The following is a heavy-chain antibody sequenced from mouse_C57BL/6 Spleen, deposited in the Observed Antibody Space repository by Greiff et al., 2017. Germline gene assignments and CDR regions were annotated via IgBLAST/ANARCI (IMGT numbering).Heavy chain of an antibody. CDR3: ARGSSYDY. V-gene: IGHV1-80*01. J-gene: IGHJ2*01. Sequence: QVQLQQSGAELVKPGASVKISCKASGYAFSSYWVNWVKQRPGKGLEWIGQIYPGDGDTNYNGKFKGKATLTADKSSSTAYMQLSSLTSEDSAVYFCARGSSYDYWGQGTTLTVSS. CDR2: IYPGDGDT. D-gene: IGHD1-1*01. CDR1: GYAFSSYW.